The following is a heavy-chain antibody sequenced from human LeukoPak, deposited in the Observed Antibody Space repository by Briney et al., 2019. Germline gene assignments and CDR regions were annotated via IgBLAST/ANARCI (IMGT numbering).Heavy chain of an antibody. J-gene: IGHJ5*02. CDR1: GFTFSSYT. CDR2: ISGDSRYI. D-gene: IGHD6-13*01. CDR3: AKDAPYSSSWSRGYNWFDP. V-gene: IGHV3-21*01. Sequence: GGSLRLSCAASGFTFSSYTFNWVRQAPGKGLEWVSAISGDSRYIYYTDSVRGRSTISRDNSKNTLYLQMNSLRAEDTAVYYCAKDAPYSSSWSRGYNWFDPWGQGTLVTVSS.